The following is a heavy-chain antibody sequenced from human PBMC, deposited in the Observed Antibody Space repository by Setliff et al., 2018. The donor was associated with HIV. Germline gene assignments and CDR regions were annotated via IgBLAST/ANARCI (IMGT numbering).Heavy chain of an antibody. J-gene: IGHJ5*02. Sequence: GASVKVSCKVSGSSLTELSIHWVRQTPGKGLQWMGGFDPEDGPDDGQTIYARKFQGRVTMTEDTSTDTAYMVLARLTSEDTAVYYCARAPLSGGSFGWFDPWGQGTLVTVSS. CDR3: ARAPLSGGSFGWFDP. CDR2: FDPEDGPDDGQT. D-gene: IGHD2-15*01. V-gene: IGHV1-24*01. CDR1: GSSLTELS.